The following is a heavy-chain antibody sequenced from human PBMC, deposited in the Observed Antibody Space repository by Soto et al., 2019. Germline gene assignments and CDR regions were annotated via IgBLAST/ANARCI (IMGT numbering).Heavy chain of an antibody. Sequence: EASVKVSCKASGYTFTSYGISWVRQAPGQGLEWMGWISAYNGNTNYAQKLQGRVTMTTDTSTSTAYMELRSLRSDDTAVYYCARHYRGLRSARFWYYYMDVWGKGTTVTVSS. CDR3: ARHYRGLRSARFWYYYMDV. D-gene: IGHD1-26*01. J-gene: IGHJ6*03. CDR1: GYTFTSYG. CDR2: ISAYNGNT. V-gene: IGHV1-18*01.